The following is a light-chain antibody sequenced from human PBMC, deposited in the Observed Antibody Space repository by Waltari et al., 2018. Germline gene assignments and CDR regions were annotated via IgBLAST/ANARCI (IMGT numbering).Light chain of an antibody. Sequence: EIVFTQSPGTLSLSPGERATLSCGASQSVGRSLAWYQQKPGRAPRLLLYDASSRATGIPDRFSGSGFGTDFSLTISRLEPEDFAVYYCQHYVRLPVTFGQGTKVEIK. CDR1: QSVGRS. J-gene: IGKJ1*01. V-gene: IGKV3-20*01. CDR2: DAS. CDR3: QHYVRLPVT.